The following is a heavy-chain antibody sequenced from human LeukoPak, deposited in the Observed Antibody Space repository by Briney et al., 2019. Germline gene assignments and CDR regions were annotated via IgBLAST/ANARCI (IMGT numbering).Heavy chain of an antibody. V-gene: IGHV1-8*01. D-gene: IGHD3-10*01. CDR2: MNPNSGNT. J-gene: IGHJ3*02. CDR1: GYTFTSYD. CDR3: ARDVRLLWFGESKDDAFDI. Sequence: ASVKVSCKASGYTFTSYDINWVRQATGQGLEWMGWMNPNSGNTGYAQKFQGRATMTRDTSTSTVYMELSSLRSEDTAVYYCARDVRLLWFGESKDDAFDIWGQGTMVTVSS.